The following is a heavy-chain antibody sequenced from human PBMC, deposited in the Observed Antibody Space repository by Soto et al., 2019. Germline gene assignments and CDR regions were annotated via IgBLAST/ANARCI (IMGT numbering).Heavy chain of an antibody. CDR1: EGTFSAYP. CDR3: ARHVLVPSSTFYYMDV. D-gene: IGHD2-2*01. CDR2: SIPKHGPA. J-gene: IGHJ6*03. Sequence: QGQLVQSGAEVKKPGSSVKVSCTASEGTFSAYPINWVRQAPGQRLEWMARSIPKHGPATYAEKLQGRAATPTDRPTHTAYLEPTSLRSDDTAVYYCARHVLVPSSTFYYMDVSGTGTTVNVSS. V-gene: IGHV1-69*11.